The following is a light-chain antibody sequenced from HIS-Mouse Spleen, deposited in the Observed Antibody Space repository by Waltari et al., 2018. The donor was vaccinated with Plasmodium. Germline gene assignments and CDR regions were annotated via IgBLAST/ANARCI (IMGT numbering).Light chain of an antibody. CDR1: QGISSY. Sequence: DIQLTQSPSFLSASVGDRVTITCRARQGISSYLAWYQQKPGKAPKLLNYAASTLQSGVPSRFSGSGSGTEFTLTISSLQPEDFATYYCQQLNSYPSITFGQGTRLEIK. V-gene: IGKV1-9*01. CDR3: QQLNSYPSIT. CDR2: AAS. J-gene: IGKJ5*01.